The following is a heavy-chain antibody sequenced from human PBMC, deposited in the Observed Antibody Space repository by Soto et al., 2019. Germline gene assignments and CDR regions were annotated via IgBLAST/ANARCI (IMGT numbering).Heavy chain of an antibody. CDR3: ARPPLPGYYGMDV. J-gene: IGHJ6*02. CDR2: IYSGGST. CDR1: GFTVSSNY. D-gene: IGHD3-10*01. V-gene: IGHV3-53*01. Sequence: GGSLRLSCAASGFTVSSNYMSWVRQAPGKGLEWVSVIYSGGSTYYADSVKGRFTISRDNSKNTLYLQMNSLRAEDTAVYYCARPPLPGYYGMDVWGQGTTVTVSS.